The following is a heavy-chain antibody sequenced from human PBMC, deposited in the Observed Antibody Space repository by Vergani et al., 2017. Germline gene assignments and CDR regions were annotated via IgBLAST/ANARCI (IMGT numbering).Heavy chain of an antibody. CDR2: IYYSGST. J-gene: IGHJ6*03. V-gene: IGHV4-39*07. CDR1: TDSVSNTFYY. D-gene: IGHD2-2*03. Sequence: QLQLQESGPGLVKPSETLSLTCTVSTDSVSNTFYYWGWIRQTPGKGLEWIGSIYYSGSTYYNPSLESRVTMSVDTSKNQFSLKLSSVTAADTAVYYCAGNGYCSSTSCSHYYYYYYMDVWGKGTTVTVSS. CDR3: AGNGYCSSTSCSHYYYYYYMDV.